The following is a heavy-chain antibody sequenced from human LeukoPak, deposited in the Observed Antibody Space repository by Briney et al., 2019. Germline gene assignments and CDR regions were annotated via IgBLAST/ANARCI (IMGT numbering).Heavy chain of an antibody. Sequence: SETLSLTCAVYGGSFSGYYWSWIRQPPGKGLEWIGEINHSGSTNCNPSLKSRVTISVDTSKNQFSLKLSSVTAADTAVYYCASSITMVRGVKENWVDPWGQGTLVTVSS. D-gene: IGHD3-10*01. V-gene: IGHV4-34*01. CDR3: ASSITMVRGVKENWVDP. CDR2: INHSGST. CDR1: GGSFSGYY. J-gene: IGHJ5*02.